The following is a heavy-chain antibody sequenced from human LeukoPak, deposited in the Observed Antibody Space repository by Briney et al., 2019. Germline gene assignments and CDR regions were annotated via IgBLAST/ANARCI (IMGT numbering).Heavy chain of an antibody. Sequence: GGSLRLSCEASGFTFSCYSMNWVRQAPGKGLEWVSYISSSSSTIYYADSVKGRFTISRDNAKNSLYLQMNRLRAEDTAVYYCARDNGVDYWGQGTLVTVSS. CDR2: ISSSSSTI. CDR3: ARDNGVDY. CDR1: GFTFSCYS. V-gene: IGHV3-48*01. J-gene: IGHJ4*02.